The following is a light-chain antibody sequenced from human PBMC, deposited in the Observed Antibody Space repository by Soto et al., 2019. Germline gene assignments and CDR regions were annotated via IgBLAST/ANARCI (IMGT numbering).Light chain of an antibody. Sequence: EIVMTQSPATLSVSPGERATLSCRASQSIRSNLAWYQQKPGQNPRLLNYVASTRATGIPARFTGSGSGTDFTLTISSLQSEDCAIYYCQQYNNLPLTFGGGTKVEIK. CDR1: QSIRSN. CDR3: QQYNNLPLT. CDR2: VAS. J-gene: IGKJ4*01. V-gene: IGKV3-15*01.